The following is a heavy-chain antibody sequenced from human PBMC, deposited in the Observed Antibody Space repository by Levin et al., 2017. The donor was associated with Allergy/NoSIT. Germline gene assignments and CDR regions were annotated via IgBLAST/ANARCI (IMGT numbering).Heavy chain of an antibody. V-gene: IGHV3-11*01. CDR3: ARFVGANYYYYGMDV. J-gene: IGHJ6*02. CDR1: GFTFSDYY. Sequence: GESLKISCAASGFTFSDYYMSWIRQAPGKGLEWVSYISSSGSTIYYADSVKGRFTISRDNAKNSLYLQMNSLRAEDTAVYYCARFVGANYYYYGMDVWGQGTTVTVSS. D-gene: IGHD1-26*01. CDR2: ISSSGSTI.